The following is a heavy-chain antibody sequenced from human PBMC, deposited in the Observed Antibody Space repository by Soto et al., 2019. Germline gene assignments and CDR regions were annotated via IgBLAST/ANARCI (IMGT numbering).Heavy chain of an antibody. V-gene: IGHV1-69*13. CDR2: IIPIFGTA. CDR1: GGTFSSYA. J-gene: IGHJ6*02. Sequence: ASVKVSCKASGGTFSSYAISWVRQAPGQGLEWMGGIIPIFGTANYAQKFQGRVTITADESTSTAYMELSSLRSEDTAVYYCASNWVAARLYYYYYGMDVWGQGTTVTVSS. CDR3: ASNWVAARLYYYYYGMDV. D-gene: IGHD2-15*01.